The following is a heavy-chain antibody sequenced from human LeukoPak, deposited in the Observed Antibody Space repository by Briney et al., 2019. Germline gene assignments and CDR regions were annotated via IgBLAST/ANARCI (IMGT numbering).Heavy chain of an antibody. CDR3: AREVMVRGEGYMDV. J-gene: IGHJ6*03. V-gene: IGHV4-59*10. CDR2: IYTSGST. Sequence: SETLSLTCAVHGGSFSGYYWSWVRQPAGKGLEWVGLIYTSGSTNYNPSLKSRVTISVDTSKNQFSLKLTSVTAADTAVYYCAREVMVRGEGYMDVWGKGTTVTVSS. CDR1: GGSFSGYY. D-gene: IGHD3-10*01.